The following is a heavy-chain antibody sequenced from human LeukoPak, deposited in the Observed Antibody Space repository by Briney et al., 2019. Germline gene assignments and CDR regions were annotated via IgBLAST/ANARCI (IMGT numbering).Heavy chain of an antibody. D-gene: IGHD2-2*01. J-gene: IGHJ4*02. CDR3: ARVYCSSTNCYRHFDY. CDR2: MKQDGSEK. V-gene: IGHV3-7*01. CDR1: GFTFGTYW. Sequence: GGSLRLSCTASGFTFGTYWMTWVRQAPGKGLEWVANMKQDGSEKYYVDSVKGRFTISRDNAKNSLYLQMNSLRAEDTAVYYCARVYCSSTNCYRHFDYWGQGTLVTVSS.